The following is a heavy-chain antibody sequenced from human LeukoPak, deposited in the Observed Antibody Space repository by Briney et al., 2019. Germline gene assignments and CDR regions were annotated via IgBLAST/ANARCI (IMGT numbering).Heavy chain of an antibody. Sequence: HPGGSLRLSCAASGFTFSNYWMGWVRQAPGKGPEWVGDIKTDGSDKYYVGSVKGRFTISRDNAKNSLYLQMNSLRAEDTAVYYCARDSLIQYGSGSYWGFDYWGQGILVTVSS. V-gene: IGHV3-7*03. CDR2: IKTDGSDK. CDR3: ARDSLIQYGSGSYWGFDY. D-gene: IGHD3-10*01. CDR1: GFTFSNYW. J-gene: IGHJ4*02.